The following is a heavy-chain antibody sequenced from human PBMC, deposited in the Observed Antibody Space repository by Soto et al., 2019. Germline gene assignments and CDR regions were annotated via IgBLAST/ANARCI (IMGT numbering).Heavy chain of an antibody. J-gene: IGHJ4*02. D-gene: IGHD2-15*01. V-gene: IGHV1-69*02. Sequence: SVKVSCKASGGTFSSYTISWVRQAPGQGLEWMGRIIPILGIANYAQKFQGRVTITADKSTSTAYMELSSLRSEDTAVYYCASCSGGSCYNDYWGQGTLVTVSS. CDR2: IIPILGIA. CDR1: GGTFSSYT. CDR3: ASCSGGSCYNDY.